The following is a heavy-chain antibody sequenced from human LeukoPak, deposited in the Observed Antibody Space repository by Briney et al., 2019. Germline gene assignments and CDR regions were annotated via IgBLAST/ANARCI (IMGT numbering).Heavy chain of an antibody. CDR3: ARLYLPATRFDY. CDR2: IDYSGST. D-gene: IGHD5-24*01. V-gene: IGHV4-59*08. Sequence: SETLSLTCTVSGDSISSYYWSWIRQPPGKGLEWIGYIDYSGSTNYNPSLKSRVTISVDTSKNQFSLKLTSVTAADTAVYYCARLYLPATRFDYWGQGTLVTVSS. J-gene: IGHJ4*02. CDR1: GDSISSYY.